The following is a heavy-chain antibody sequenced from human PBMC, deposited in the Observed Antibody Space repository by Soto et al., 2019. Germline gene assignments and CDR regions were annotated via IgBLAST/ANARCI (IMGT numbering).Heavy chain of an antibody. D-gene: IGHD6-13*01. J-gene: IGHJ6*02. CDR2: IKQDGSEK. Sequence: GGSLRLSCAASGFTFSSYWMSWVRQAPGKGLEWVANIKQDGSEKYYVDSVKGRFTISRDNAKNSLYLQMNSLRAEDTAVYYCARVDVAAAARHYYYYYGMVVWGQGTTVTVSS. V-gene: IGHV3-7*01. CDR3: ARVDVAAAARHYYYYYGMVV. CDR1: GFTFSSYW.